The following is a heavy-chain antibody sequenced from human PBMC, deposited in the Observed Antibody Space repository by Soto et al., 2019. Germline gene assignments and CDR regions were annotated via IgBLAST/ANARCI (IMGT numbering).Heavy chain of an antibody. CDR2: IYWDDDK. V-gene: IGHV2-5*02. D-gene: IGHD3-3*01. CDR3: AHRVLRAVFGLVTTTAIYFDF. Sequence: QITLNESGPTVVKPTETLTLTCTFSGFSLTTSGVGVCWVRQSPGKAPEWLAFIYWDDDKRYSTSLKSRLTITKDTSKNQVVLTMVNVDPADTATYYCAHRVLRAVFGLVTTTAIYFDFWGQGTPVVVSS. J-gene: IGHJ4*02. CDR1: GFSLTTSGVG.